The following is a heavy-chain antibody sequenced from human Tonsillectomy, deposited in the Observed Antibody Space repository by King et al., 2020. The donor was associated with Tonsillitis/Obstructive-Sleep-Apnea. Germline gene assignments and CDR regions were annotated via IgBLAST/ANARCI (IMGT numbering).Heavy chain of an antibody. D-gene: IGHD2-2*01. CDR1: GFSLSTSGVG. Sequence: ITLKESGPTLVKPTQTLTLTCTFSGFSLSTSGVGVGWIRQPPGKALEWLALIYWYDDKRYSPTLKRRLTIPKDTSKNQVVLTMTNLDPVDTATYYCAHKVQLLFDYWGQGTLVTVSS. CDR3: AHKVQLLFDY. CDR2: IYWYDDK. V-gene: IGHV2-5*01. J-gene: IGHJ4*02.